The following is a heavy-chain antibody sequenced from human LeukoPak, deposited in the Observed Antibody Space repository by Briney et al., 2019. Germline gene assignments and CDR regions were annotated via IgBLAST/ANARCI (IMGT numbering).Heavy chain of an antibody. CDR3: AREVQYYDSSGYQGVDY. J-gene: IGHJ4*02. CDR2: IWYDGSNK. CDR1: GFTFSSYG. V-gene: IGHV3-33*01. D-gene: IGHD3-22*01. Sequence: PGGSLRLSCAASGFTFSSYGMHWVRQAPGKGLEWVAVIWYDGSNKYYADSVKGRFTISRDNSKNTLYLQMNSLRAEDTAVYYCAREVQYYDSSGYQGVDYWGQGTLVAVSS.